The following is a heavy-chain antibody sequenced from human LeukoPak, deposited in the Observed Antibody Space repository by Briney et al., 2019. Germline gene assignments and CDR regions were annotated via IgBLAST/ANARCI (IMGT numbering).Heavy chain of an antibody. V-gene: IGHV1-8*01. D-gene: IGHD4-17*01. J-gene: IGHJ4*02. CDR2: MNPNSGNT. CDR3: ARFTTTVTTDY. Sequence: GSVKVFCKASGYTFTSYDINWVRQATGQGLEWMGWMNPNSGNTGYAQKFQGRVTMTRNTSISTAYMELSSLRSEDTAVYYRARFTTTVTTDYWGQGTLVTVSS. CDR1: GYTFTSYD.